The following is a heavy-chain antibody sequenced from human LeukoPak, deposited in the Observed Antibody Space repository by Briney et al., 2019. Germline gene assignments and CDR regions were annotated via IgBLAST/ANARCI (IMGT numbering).Heavy chain of an antibody. CDR3: VRGYCSGGSRSGAWFDP. Sequence: GASVKVSCKASGYTFTDNHMHWVRQAPGQGLEWMGWINPNSGGTNYAQRFQGRVTMTRDTSISTAYIELNSLRSDDTAVYYCVRGYCSGGSRSGAWFDPWGQGTLVTVSS. D-gene: IGHD2-15*01. J-gene: IGHJ5*02. CDR2: INPNSGGT. CDR1: GYTFTDNH. V-gene: IGHV1-2*02.